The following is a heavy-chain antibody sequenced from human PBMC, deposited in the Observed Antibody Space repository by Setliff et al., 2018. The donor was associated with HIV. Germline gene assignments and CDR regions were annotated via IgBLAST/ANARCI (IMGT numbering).Heavy chain of an antibody. J-gene: IGHJ4*02. D-gene: IGHD2-8*01. V-gene: IGHV1-2*02. Sequence: ASVKVSCKASGGTFRRYAISWVRQPPGQGLEWMGGISPNNGDTNIPQRFRGRVTMTRDTSINTAYVELSGLISDDTAVYYCARQRANSLDYSGQRTLVTDSS. CDR1: GGTFRRYA. CDR2: ISPNNGDT. CDR3: ARQRANSLDY.